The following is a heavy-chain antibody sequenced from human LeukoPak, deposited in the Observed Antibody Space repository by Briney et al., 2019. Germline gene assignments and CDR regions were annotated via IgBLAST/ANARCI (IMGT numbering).Heavy chain of an antibody. CDR2: MNRDGSEK. CDR1: GFTFSSYW. V-gene: IGHV3-7*01. CDR3: ARDWGRATYCSSSNCPDAFDI. Sequence: GGSLRLSCAASGFTFSSYWMSWVRQAPGKGLEWVANMNRDGSEKNYVDSIKGRFTISRDNAKNSLYLQMSSLRAEDTAVYYCARDWGRATYCSSSNCPDAFDIWGQGTMVTVSS. D-gene: IGHD2-2*01. J-gene: IGHJ3*02.